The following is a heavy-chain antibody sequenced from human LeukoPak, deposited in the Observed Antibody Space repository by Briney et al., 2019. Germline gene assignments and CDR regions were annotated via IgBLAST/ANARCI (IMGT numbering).Heavy chain of an antibody. J-gene: IGHJ4*02. D-gene: IGHD3-16*02. CDR2: INPSGGST. CDR1: GYTFTSYY. CDR3: ARDYPLHRDFDY. V-gene: IGHV1-46*01. Sequence: ASVKVSCKASGYTFTSYYVHWVRQAPGQGLEWMGIINPSGGSTSYAQKFQGRVTMTRDTSTSTVYMELSSLRSEDTAVYYCARDYPLHRDFDYWGQGTLVTVSS.